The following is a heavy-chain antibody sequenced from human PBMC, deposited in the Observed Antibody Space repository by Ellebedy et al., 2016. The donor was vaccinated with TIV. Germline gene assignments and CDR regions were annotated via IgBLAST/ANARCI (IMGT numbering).Heavy chain of an antibody. J-gene: IGHJ3*02. V-gene: IGHV3-23*01. CDR2: ISGSGGST. CDR1: GFTFSSYA. D-gene: IGHD2-2*01. Sequence: GESLKISCAASGFTFSSYAMSWVRQAPGKGLEWVSAISGSGGSTYYADSVKGRFTISRDNSKNTLYLQMNSLRAEDTAVYYCAKDSPRRYCSSTSCYAGAFDIWGQGTMVTVSS. CDR3: AKDSPRRYCSSTSCYAGAFDI.